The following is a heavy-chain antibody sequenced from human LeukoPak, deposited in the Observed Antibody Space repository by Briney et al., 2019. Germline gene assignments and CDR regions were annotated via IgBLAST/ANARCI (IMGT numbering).Heavy chain of an antibody. D-gene: IGHD2-2*01. CDR3: ATIPQDMVLSGATYMDV. CDR2: ISYSGST. J-gene: IGHJ6*03. V-gene: IGHV4-59*01. CDR1: GGSISSYY. Sequence: SETLSLTCTVSGGSISSYYWSWIRQPPGKGLEWIGDISYSGSTNYNPSLKSRVTISVDTSKNQCSLKLTCVTAADTAVYYCATIPQDMVLSGATYMDVWGNGTTVTVSS.